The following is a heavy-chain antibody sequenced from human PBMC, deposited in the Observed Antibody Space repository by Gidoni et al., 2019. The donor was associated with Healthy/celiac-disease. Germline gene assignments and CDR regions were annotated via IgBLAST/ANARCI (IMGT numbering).Heavy chain of an antibody. V-gene: IGHV4-34*01. D-gene: IGHD2-15*01. CDR3: ARVGMDIVVVVAATKYYFDY. Sequence: QVQLQQWGAGLLKPSETLSLTCAVYGGSFSGYYWSWIRQPPGKGLEWSGEINHSGSTNYNPSLKSRVTISVDTSKNQFSLKLSSVTAADTAVYYCARVGMDIVVVVAATKYYFDYWGQGTLVTVSS. CDR1: GGSFSGYY. CDR2: INHSGST. J-gene: IGHJ4*02.